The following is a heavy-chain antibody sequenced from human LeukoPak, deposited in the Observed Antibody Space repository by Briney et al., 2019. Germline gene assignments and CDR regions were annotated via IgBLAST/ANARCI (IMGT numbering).Heavy chain of an antibody. CDR3: XXXXXXXXXXGYYPHYMDV. V-gene: IGHV4-61*02. D-gene: IGHD3-22*01. CDR1: GYSISSGYY. J-gene: IGHJ6*03. Sequence: SETLSLTCTVSGYSISSGYYWSWIRQPAGKGLEWIGRIYTSGSTNYNPSLKSRVTISVDTSKNQFSLKLSSVTAADTAVYYXXXXXXXXXXXGYYPHYMDVWGKGTTVTISS. CDR2: IYTSGST.